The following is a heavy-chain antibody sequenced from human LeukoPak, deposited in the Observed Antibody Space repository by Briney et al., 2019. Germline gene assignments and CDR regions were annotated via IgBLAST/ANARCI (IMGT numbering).Heavy chain of an antibody. J-gene: IGHJ4*02. V-gene: IGHV3-23*01. CDR3: AKESAKYYYDSSGYSTVD. Sequence: PGGSLRLSCAASGFTFSSYAMSWVRQAPGKGLEWVSAISGSGGSTYYADSVKGRFTISRDNSKNTLYLQMNSLRAEDTAVYYCAKESAKYYYDSSGYSTVDWGQGTLVTVSS. CDR2: ISGSGGST. D-gene: IGHD3-22*01. CDR1: GFTFSSYA.